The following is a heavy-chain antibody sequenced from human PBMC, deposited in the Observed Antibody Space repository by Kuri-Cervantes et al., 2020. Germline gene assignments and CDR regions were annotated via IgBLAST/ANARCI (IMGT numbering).Heavy chain of an antibody. D-gene: IGHD3-10*01. V-gene: IGHV3-48*02. J-gene: IGHJ6*02. CDR1: GFTFSSYA. CDR2: ISSSSSTI. Sequence: GGSLRLSCAASGFTFSSYAMHWVRQAPGKGLEWVSYISSSSSTIYYADSVKGRFTISRDNAKNSLYLQMNSLRDEDTAVYYCARDWLEKVSSSGSYYYYYYGMDVWGQGTTVTVSS. CDR3: ARDWLEKVSSSGSYYYYYYGMDV.